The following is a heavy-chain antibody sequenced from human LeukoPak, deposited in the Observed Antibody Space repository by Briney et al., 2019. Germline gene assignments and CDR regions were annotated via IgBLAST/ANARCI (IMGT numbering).Heavy chain of an antibody. CDR1: GDSISSGSYF. D-gene: IGHD1-14*01. CDR3: ARAPEYGLYYFDY. J-gene: IGHJ4*02. Sequence: SETLSLTCTVSGDSISSGSYFWGWIRRPPGKGLEWIGRIYYSGSTYDNPSLKSRVTISVYTSKDQFSLKLTSVTAADTAVYYCARAPEYGLYYFDYWGQGALVTVSS. V-gene: IGHV4-39*07. CDR2: IYYSGST.